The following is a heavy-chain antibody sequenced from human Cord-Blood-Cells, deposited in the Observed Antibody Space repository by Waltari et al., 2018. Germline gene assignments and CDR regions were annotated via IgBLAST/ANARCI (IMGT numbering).Heavy chain of an antibody. CDR2: ISWNSGSI. J-gene: IGHJ4*02. CDR1: GFTFDDYA. Sequence: EVQLVESGGGLVQPGRSLRLSCAASGFTFDDYAMHWVRQAPGKGLAWVSGISWNSGSIGYVDSVKGRFTISRDNAKNSLYLQMNSLRAEDTALYYCAKTPPDYYGSGSYFPYFDYWGQGTLVTVSS. V-gene: IGHV3-9*01. CDR3: AKTPPDYYGSGSYFPYFDY. D-gene: IGHD3-10*01.